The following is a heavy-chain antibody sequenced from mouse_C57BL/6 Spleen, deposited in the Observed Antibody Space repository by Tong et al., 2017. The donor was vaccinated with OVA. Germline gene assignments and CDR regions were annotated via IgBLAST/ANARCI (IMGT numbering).Heavy chain of an antibody. Sequence: LQESGAELVRPGSSVKLSCKDSYFAFMASAMHWVKQRPGHGLEWIGSFTMYSDATEYSENFKGKATLTADKSSSTAYMQLSSLTSEDSAVYFCARSEDGYYVGFDYWGQGTTLTVSS. D-gene: IGHD2-3*01. CDR3: ARSEDGYYVGFDY. CDR1: YFAFMASA. CDR2: FTMYSDAT. V-gene: IGHV1-49*01. J-gene: IGHJ2*01.